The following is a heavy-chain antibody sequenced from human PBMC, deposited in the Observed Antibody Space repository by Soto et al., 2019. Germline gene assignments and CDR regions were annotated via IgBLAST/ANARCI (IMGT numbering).Heavy chain of an antibody. V-gene: IGHV4-31*03. J-gene: IGHJ4*02. CDR3: ARGVLH. CDR1: GGSISSGGYY. CDR2: ISSSGST. Sequence: QVQLQESGPGLVKPSQTLSLTCTVSGGSISSGGYYWSWIRQHPGKGLEWIGSISSSGSTYYNPSRXSXXTISVHTSKNLVALTLRSVTASDTAVYYCARGVLHWGQGTLVTVSS. D-gene: IGHD3-16*01.